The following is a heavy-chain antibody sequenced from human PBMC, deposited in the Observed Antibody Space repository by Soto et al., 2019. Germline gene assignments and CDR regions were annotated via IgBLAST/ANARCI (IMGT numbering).Heavy chain of an antibody. J-gene: IGHJ5*02. Sequence: LRLSCAASGFTFSSYWMSWVRQAPGKGLEWVANIKQDGSEKYYVESVKGRFTIFRDNAKKSLYLQMNSLRAEDTAVYFCASYSGSYFPVGHDRWGQGTLVTVSS. CDR2: IKQDGSEK. CDR1: GFTFSSYW. V-gene: IGHV3-7*01. D-gene: IGHD1-26*01. CDR3: ASYSGSYFPVGHDR.